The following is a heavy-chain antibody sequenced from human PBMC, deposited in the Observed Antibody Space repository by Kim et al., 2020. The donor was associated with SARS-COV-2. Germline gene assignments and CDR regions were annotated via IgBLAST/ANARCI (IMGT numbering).Heavy chain of an antibody. CDR2: IGTAGDT. D-gene: IGHD3-9*01. CDR1: GFTFSSYD. V-gene: IGHV3-13*01. Sequence: LSLTCAASGFTFSSYDMHWVRQATGKGLEWVSVIGTAGDTYYPGSVKGRFTISRENAKNTLYLQRNSLRAGDTAVYYCARGEYVILTGYLDVWGQGTTVTVSS. J-gene: IGHJ6*02. CDR3: ARGEYVILTGYLDV.